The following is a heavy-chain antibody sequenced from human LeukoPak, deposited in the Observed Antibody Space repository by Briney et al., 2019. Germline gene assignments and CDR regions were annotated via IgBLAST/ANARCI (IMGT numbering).Heavy chain of an antibody. J-gene: IGHJ4*02. Sequence: GASVKVSCKASGYTFTSYDINWVRQAPGQGLEWMGWISAYNGNTNYAQKLQGRVTMTTDTSTSTAYMELRSLRSDDTAVYYCARDHDRRRLPYSDYWGQGTLVTVSS. CDR1: GYTFTSYD. D-gene: IGHD5-12*01. CDR3: ARDHDRRRLPYSDY. V-gene: IGHV1-18*01. CDR2: ISAYNGNT.